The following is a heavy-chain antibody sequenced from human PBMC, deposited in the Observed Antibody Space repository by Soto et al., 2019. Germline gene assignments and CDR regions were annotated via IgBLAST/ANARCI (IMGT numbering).Heavy chain of an antibody. Sequence: GGSLRLSCAASGFTVSGNYMSWVRQAPGKGLEWVSVIYTDDSTYYADSVKGRFTISRDNSKTTLYLQMNSLRAEDTAVYFCARAISEIYYSRRYGLDVWGQGTTVTVSS. CDR1: GFTVSGNY. V-gene: IGHV3-66*01. CDR3: ARAISEIYYSRRYGLDV. J-gene: IGHJ6*02. CDR2: IYTDDST. D-gene: IGHD4-4*01.